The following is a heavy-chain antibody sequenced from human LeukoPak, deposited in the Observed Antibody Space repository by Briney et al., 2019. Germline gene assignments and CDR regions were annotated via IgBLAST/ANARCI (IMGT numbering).Heavy chain of an antibody. V-gene: IGHV5-51*01. CDR2: IYPGDSNI. CDR1: GYSFTTYW. Sequence: GESLRISCKASGYSFTTYWIGWVRQMPGKGLEWMGIIYPGDSNIRYSPSFQGQVTISADKSINTAYLQWSSLKASDTALYYCARRGAERKCSGGSCYYDYWGQGTLVTVSS. CDR3: ARRGAERKCSGGSCYYDY. J-gene: IGHJ4*02. D-gene: IGHD2-15*01.